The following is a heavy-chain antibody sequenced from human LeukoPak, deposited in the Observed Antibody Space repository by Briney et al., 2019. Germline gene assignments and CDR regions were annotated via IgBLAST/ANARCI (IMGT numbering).Heavy chain of an antibody. CDR3: AKHMPGHYYYGMDV. V-gene: IGHV3-23*01. J-gene: IGHJ6*02. CDR2: ISGCGGST. Sequence: GGSLRLSCAASGFTFSSYAMSWVRQAPGKGLEWVSAISGCGGSTYYADSVKGRFTISRDNSKNTLYLQMNSLRAEDTAVYYCAKHMPGHYYYGMDVWGQGTTVTVSS. D-gene: IGHD2-2*01. CDR1: GFTFSSYA.